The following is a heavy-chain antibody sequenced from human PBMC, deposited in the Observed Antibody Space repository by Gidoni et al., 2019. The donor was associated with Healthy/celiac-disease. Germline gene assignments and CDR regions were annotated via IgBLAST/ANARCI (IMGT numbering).Heavy chain of an antibody. CDR1: GFTFSSYA. CDR3: AKDLIANYYDSSGYNRWMYYFDY. Sequence: EVQLLESGGGLVQPGGSLRLSCAASGFTFSSYAMSWVRQAPGKGLEWVSAISGSGGSTYYADSVKGRFTISRDNSKNTLYLQMNSLRAEDTAVYYCAKDLIANYYDSSGYNRWMYYFDYWGQGTLVTVSS. D-gene: IGHD3-22*01. V-gene: IGHV3-23*01. J-gene: IGHJ4*02. CDR2: ISGSGGST.